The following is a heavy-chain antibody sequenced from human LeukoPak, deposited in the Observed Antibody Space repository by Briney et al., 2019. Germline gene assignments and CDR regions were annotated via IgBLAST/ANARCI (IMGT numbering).Heavy chain of an antibody. CDR3: ARGYGSSWYTNYGMDV. CDR2: TYYRSKWYN. J-gene: IGHJ6*02. CDR1: GDSVSSNSAA. Sequence: SQTLSFTCAISGDSVSSNSAAWNWIRQSPSRGLEWLGRTYYRSKWYNDYAVSVKSRITINPDTSKNQFSLQLNSVTPEDTAVYYCARGYGSSWYTNYGMDVWGQGTTVTVSS. V-gene: IGHV6-1*01. D-gene: IGHD6-13*01.